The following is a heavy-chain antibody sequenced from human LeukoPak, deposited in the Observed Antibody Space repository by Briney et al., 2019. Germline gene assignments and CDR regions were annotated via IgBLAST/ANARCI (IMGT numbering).Heavy chain of an antibody. CDR1: GGSISSGDYY. Sequence: PSETLSLTCTVSGGSISSGDYYWSWIRQPPGKGLEWIGYIYYSGSTYYNPSLKSRVTISVDTSKNQFSLKLSSVTAADTAVYYCARGNGYDTPWWYFDLWGRGTLVTVSS. CDR2: IYYSGST. V-gene: IGHV4-30-4*01. CDR3: ARGNGYDTPWWYFDL. J-gene: IGHJ2*01. D-gene: IGHD5-12*01.